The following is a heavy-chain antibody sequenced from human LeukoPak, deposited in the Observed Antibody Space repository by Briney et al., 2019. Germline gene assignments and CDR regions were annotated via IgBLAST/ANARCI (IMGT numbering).Heavy chain of an antibody. J-gene: IGHJ4*02. Sequence: GRSLRLSCAASGFTFSNAWMSWVRQAPGKGLEWLGRIKSKPDGGTTDYAAPVKGRVTISRDDSKNTLYLQMNSLKTEATAVYYCTTDPRELPNFDYWGQGTLVTVSS. D-gene: IGHD1-26*01. V-gene: IGHV3-15*01. CDR2: IKSKPDGGTT. CDR3: TTDPRELPNFDY. CDR1: GFTFSNAW.